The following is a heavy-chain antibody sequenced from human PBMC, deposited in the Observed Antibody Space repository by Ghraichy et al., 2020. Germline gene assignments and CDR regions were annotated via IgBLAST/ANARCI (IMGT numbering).Heavy chain of an antibody. J-gene: IGHJ6*02. V-gene: IGHV4-34*01. Sequence: SQTLSLTCAVYGGSFSGYYWSWIRQPPGKGLEWIGEINHSGSTNYNPSLKSRVTISVDTSKNQFSLKLSSVTAADTAVYYCADLRMGKDRERIAAACTEIEYGMDVWGQGTKVTVYS. CDR1: GGSFSGYY. D-gene: IGHD6-13*01. CDR3: ADLRMGKDRERIAAACTEIEYGMDV. CDR2: INHSGST.